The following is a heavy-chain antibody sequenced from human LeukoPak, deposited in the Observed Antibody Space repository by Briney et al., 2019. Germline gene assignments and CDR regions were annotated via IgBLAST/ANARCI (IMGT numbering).Heavy chain of an antibody. CDR3: ARGGAYYYDSSGYYPSYFDY. J-gene: IGHJ4*02. CDR2: ISYDGSSK. Sequence: GRSLRLSCAASGFTFSSYAMHWVRQAPGKGLEWVAVISYDGSSKYYADSVKGRFTISRDNSKNTLYLQMNSLRAEDTAVYYCARGGAYYYDSSGYYPSYFDYWGQGTLVTVSS. CDR1: GFTFSSYA. V-gene: IGHV3-30-3*01. D-gene: IGHD3-22*01.